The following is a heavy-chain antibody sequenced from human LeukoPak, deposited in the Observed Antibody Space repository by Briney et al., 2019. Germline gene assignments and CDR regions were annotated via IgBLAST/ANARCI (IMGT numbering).Heavy chain of an antibody. CDR3: ASGYSSGHGYGSFDP. CDR2: LYYSGNT. J-gene: IGHJ5*02. V-gene: IGHV4-30-4*07. D-gene: IGHD6-19*01. CDR1: GDSISRGTYS. Sequence: PSETLSLTCAVSGDSISRGTYSWSWIRQPPGKGLEWIAYLYYSGNTYYNPSLKSRVTISLDTSKNQFSLKLSSVTAADTAVYYCASGYSSGHGYGSFDPWGQGTLVTVSS.